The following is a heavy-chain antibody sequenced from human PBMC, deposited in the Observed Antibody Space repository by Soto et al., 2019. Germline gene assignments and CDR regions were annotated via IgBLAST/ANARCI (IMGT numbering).Heavy chain of an antibody. V-gene: IGHV1-8*01. J-gene: IGHJ6*02. Sequence: ASVEVSCKXSGYTFTSYDINWVRQATGQGLEWMGWMNPNSGNTGYAQKFQGRVTVTRNTSISTAYMELSSLRSEDTAVYYCASRVQQLAINNYYYYGMDVWGQGTTVTVSS. CDR2: MNPNSGNT. CDR1: GYTFTSYD. CDR3: ASRVQQLAINNYYYYGMDV. D-gene: IGHD6-13*01.